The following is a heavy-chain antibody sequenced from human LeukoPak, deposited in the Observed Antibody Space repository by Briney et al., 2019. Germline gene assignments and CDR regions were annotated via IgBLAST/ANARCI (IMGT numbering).Heavy chain of an antibody. CDR3: ARDLRYGSGSYYNDPFDY. J-gene: IGHJ4*02. CDR2: ISSSGSTI. CDR1: GFTFSDYY. D-gene: IGHD3-10*01. Sequence: GALRLSCAASGFTFSDYYMSWIRQAPGKGLEWVSYISSSGSTIYYADSAKGRFTISRDNAKNSLYLQMNSLRAEDTAVYYCARDLRYGSGSYYNDPFDYWGQGTLVTVSS. V-gene: IGHV3-11*01.